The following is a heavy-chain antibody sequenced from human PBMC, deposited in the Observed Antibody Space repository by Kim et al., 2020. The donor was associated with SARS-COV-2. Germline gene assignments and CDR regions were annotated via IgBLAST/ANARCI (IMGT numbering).Heavy chain of an antibody. Sequence: GGSLRLSCAASGFTFSSYSMNWVRQAPGKGLEWVSSISSSSSYIYYADSVKGRFTISRDNAKNSLYLQMNSLRAEDTAVYYCARDRHGSGPTLDYWGQGTLVTVSS. V-gene: IGHV3-21*01. J-gene: IGHJ4*02. CDR2: ISSSSSYI. CDR1: GFTFSSYS. CDR3: ARDRHGSGPTLDY. D-gene: IGHD3-10*01.